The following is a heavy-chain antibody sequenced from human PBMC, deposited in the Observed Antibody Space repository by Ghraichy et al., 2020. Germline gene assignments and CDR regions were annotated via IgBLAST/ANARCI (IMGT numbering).Heavy chain of an antibody. CDR1: GFSFTDYW. CDR2: LNIDGTTV. V-gene: IGHV3-74*01. J-gene: IGHJ4*02. CDR3: VRSYKDGLRHFDY. D-gene: IGHD1-14*01. Sequence: GGVLNISCAASGFSFTDYWMHWVRQTPGRGLEWVSHLNIDGTTVNYADSVKGRFTISRDNAKNTMYLQMISLTVEDTAVYYCVRSYKDGLRHFDYWGQGTLVTVSS.